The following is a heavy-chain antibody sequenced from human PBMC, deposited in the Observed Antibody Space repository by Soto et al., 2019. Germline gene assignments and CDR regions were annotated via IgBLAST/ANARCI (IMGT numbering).Heavy chain of an antibody. CDR3: ASQSNYRIVPAASDAFDI. V-gene: IGHV3-53*01. J-gene: IGHJ3*02. CDR2: IYSGGST. CDR1: GFTVSSNY. D-gene: IGHD2-2*01. Sequence: GGSLRLSCAASGFTVSSNYMSWVRQAPGKGLEWVSVIYSGGSTYYADSVKGRFTISRDSSKNTLYLQMNSLRAEDTAVYYCASQSNYRIVPAASDAFDIWGQGTMVTVSS.